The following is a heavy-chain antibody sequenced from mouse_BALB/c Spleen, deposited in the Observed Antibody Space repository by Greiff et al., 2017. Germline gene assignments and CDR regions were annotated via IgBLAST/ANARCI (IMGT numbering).Heavy chain of an antibody. Sequence: QVQLQQPGPGLVQPSQSLSITCTVSGFSLTSYGVHWVRQSPGKGLEWLGVIWSGGSTDYNAAFISRLSISKDNSKSQVFFKMNSLQANDTAIYYCARKGKIDYAMDYWGQGTSVTVSS. V-gene: IGHV2-2*02. CDR2: IWSGGST. J-gene: IGHJ4*01. CDR3: ARKGKIDYAMDY. CDR1: GFSLTSYG.